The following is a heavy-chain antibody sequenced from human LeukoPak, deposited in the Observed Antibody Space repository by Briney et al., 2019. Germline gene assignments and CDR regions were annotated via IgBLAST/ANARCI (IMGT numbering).Heavy chain of an antibody. Sequence: ASVKVSRKASGYTFTSYGISWVRQAPGQGLEWMGWISAYNGNTNYAQKLQGRVTMTTDTSTSTAYMELRSLRSDDTAVYYCARDERLGYYDSSGYYSYWGQGTLVTVSS. CDR3: ARDERLGYYDSSGYYSY. CDR1: GYTFTSYG. D-gene: IGHD3-22*01. CDR2: ISAYNGNT. V-gene: IGHV1-18*01. J-gene: IGHJ4*02.